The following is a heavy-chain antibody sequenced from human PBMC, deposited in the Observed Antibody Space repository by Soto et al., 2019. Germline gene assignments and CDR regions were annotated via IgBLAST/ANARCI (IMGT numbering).Heavy chain of an antibody. V-gene: IGHV3-53*01. CDR2: IYSGGDT. D-gene: IGHD3-10*01. J-gene: IGHJ6*02. CDR3: TRAGSDPGNFYISNYYAMDG. Sequence: GGSLRLSCAASGFSVSSDYMSWVRQAPGKGLEWVSLIYSGGDTYYADSVKRRFTISRDISSNTIYLHMTSLRADDTAIYYCTRAGSDPGNFYISNYYAMDGWGRGTTVTVSS. CDR1: GFSVSSDY.